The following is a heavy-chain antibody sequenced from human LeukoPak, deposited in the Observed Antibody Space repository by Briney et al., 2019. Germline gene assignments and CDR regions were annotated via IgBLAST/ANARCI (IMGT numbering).Heavy chain of an antibody. V-gene: IGHV4-61*01. J-gene: IGHJ3*02. CDR1: GGSFSSGSYY. D-gene: IGHD2-15*01. Sequence: PSETLSLTCTVSGGSFSSGSYYWGWNRQPPGRGREWIVYIYYSGSTNNNPSRKSRITISVDTSKTQFSLKLSSVTAADTAVYYCARGMGYYDAFDIWGQGTVVTVSS. CDR3: ARGMGYYDAFDI. CDR2: IYYSGST.